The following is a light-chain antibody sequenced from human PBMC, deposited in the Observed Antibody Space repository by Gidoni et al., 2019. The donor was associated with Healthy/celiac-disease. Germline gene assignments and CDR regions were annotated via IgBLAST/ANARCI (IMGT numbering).Light chain of an antibody. J-gene: IGKJ1*01. V-gene: IGKV1-5*01. Sequence: DIQMTQSPSTLSASVGDRVTITCRASQSISSWLAWYQQKPGKAPKLLIYDASSLESGVPSRFSGSGSGTEFTLNISSLQPDDFATYYCQQYNSYAETCGKGTKVEIK. CDR1: QSISSW. CDR3: QQYNSYAET. CDR2: DAS.